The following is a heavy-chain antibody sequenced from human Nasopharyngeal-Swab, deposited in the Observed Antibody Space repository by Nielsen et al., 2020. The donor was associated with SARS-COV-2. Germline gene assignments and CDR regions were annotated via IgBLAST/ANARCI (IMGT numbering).Heavy chain of an antibody. J-gene: IGHJ4*02. CDR1: GGTFSSYA. D-gene: IGHD6-19*01. CDR2: ISAYNGNT. V-gene: IGHV1-18*01. CDR3: ARDVRSGWYNCDY. Sequence: ASVKVSCKASGGTFSSYAISWVRQAPGQGLEWMGWISAYNGNTNYAQKLQGRVTMTTDTSTSTAYMELRSLRSDDTAVYYCARDVRSGWYNCDYWGQGTLVTVSS.